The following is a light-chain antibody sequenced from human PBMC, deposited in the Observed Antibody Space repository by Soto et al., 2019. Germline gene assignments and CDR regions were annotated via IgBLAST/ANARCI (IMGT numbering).Light chain of an antibody. CDR2: HVT. CDR1: SSDVGGYNF. Sequence: QSVLTQPASMSGSPGQSITISCTGTSSDVGGYNFVSWYQQHPGKAPKLMIYHVTNRPSGVSSRFAGSKSGNTASLTSSGVHAEDEADYYCSSYTRNITPYVFGTGTKLTVL. V-gene: IGLV2-14*01. J-gene: IGLJ1*01. CDR3: SSYTRNITPYV.